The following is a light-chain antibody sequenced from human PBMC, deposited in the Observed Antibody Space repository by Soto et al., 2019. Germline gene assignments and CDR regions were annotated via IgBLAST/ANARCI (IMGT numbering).Light chain of an antibody. J-gene: IGLJ1*01. Sequence: QSVLTQPTSVSGSPGQSITISCTGTSSDFGGYNYVSWYQHHPGKAPKLMICDVSDRPSGVSNRFSGSKSGNTASLTISGLQAEDEADYYCGSYTSSSTPGVFGTGTKVTVL. CDR3: GSYTSSSTPGV. CDR1: SSDFGGYNY. V-gene: IGLV2-14*03. CDR2: DVS.